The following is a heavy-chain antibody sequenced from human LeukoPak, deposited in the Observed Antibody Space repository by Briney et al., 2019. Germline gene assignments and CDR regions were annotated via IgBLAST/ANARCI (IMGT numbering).Heavy chain of an antibody. V-gene: IGHV3-74*01. CDR1: GFTFSAYW. J-gene: IGHJ4*02. Sequence: GGSLRLSCAASGFTFSAYWMHWVRQAPGKGLVWVSRINSDGFSITYADSVKGRFTISRDNAKNSLYLQMNSLRAEDTAVYYCARSSYYYDSSGYYNWGQGTLVTVSS. D-gene: IGHD3-22*01. CDR2: INSDGFSI. CDR3: ARSSYYYDSSGYYN.